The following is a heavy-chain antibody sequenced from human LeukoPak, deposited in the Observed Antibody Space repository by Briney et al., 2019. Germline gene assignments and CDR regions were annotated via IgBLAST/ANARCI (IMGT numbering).Heavy chain of an antibody. Sequence: GGCLRLSCAASGFTFSSYAMSWVRHAPRRGLGWVSGINENGFNTYYADSVKGRSTISRDNSENTLYLQMNSLRAEDTAVYYCVRDFSCSGGSCPLFDSWGQGTLVTVSS. CDR1: GFTFSSYA. CDR3: VRDFSCSGGSCPLFDS. J-gene: IGHJ4*02. V-gene: IGHV3-23*01. CDR2: INENGFNT. D-gene: IGHD2-15*01.